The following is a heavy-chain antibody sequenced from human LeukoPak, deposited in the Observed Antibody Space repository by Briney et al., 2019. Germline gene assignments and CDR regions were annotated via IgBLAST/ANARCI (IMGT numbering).Heavy chain of an antibody. D-gene: IGHD4-11*01. V-gene: IGHV3-23*01. J-gene: IGHJ6*03. CDR1: GFTFSRYA. CDR2: ISGSGGST. CDR3: AKPPFYSNYVFYYYMDV. Sequence: GGSLRLSCAASGFTFSRYAMSWVRQAPGKGLEWVSAISGSGGSTYYADSVKGRFTISRDNSKNTLYLQMNSLRAEDTAVYYCAKPPFYSNYVFYYYMDVWGKGTTVTVSS.